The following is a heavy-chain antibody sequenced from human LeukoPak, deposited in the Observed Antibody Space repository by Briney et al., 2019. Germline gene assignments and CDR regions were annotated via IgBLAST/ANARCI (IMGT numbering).Heavy chain of an antibody. V-gene: IGHV3-48*04. Sequence: GRSLRLSCAASGFTFSDYTMNWVRQAPGKGLVWVSYISSSSSSIYYADSVKGRFTISKDNAKNSLYLQMNSLRAEDTALYHCARNNGMDVWGQGTTVIVSS. CDR3: ARNNGMDV. CDR2: ISSSSSSI. CDR1: GFTFSDYT. J-gene: IGHJ6*02.